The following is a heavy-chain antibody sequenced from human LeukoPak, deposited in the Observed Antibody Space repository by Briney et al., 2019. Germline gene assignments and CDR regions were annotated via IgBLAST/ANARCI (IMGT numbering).Heavy chain of an antibody. J-gene: IGHJ5*02. CDR1: GFTLSSYS. CDR2: ISSSSSAI. Sequence: PGGSLRLSCAASGFTLSSYSMNWVRQAPGKGLEWVSYISSSSSAIYYADSVKGRFTISRDNAKNSLYLQMNSLRAEDTAVYYCARDAPTTVTTPDWFDPWGQGTLVTVSS. CDR3: ARDAPTTVTTPDWFDP. V-gene: IGHV3-48*01. D-gene: IGHD4-17*01.